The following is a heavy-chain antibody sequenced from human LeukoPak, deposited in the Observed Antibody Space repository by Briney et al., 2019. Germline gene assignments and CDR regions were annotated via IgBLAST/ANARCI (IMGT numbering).Heavy chain of an antibody. CDR1: GFTFDDYA. J-gene: IGHJ6*03. CDR3: AKDGTTLITGTGARDYYYMDV. Sequence: GGSLRLSCAASGFTFDDYAMHWVRQAPGKGLEWVSLISGDGGSTYYADSVKARFTISRDNSKNSLYLQMNSLRTEDTALYYCAKDGTTLITGTGARDYYYMDVWGKGTTVTVSS. CDR2: ISGDGGST. V-gene: IGHV3-43*02. D-gene: IGHD1-7*01.